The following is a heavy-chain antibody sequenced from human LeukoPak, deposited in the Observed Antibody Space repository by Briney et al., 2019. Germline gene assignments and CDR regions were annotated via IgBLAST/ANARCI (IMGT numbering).Heavy chain of an antibody. CDR1: GFTVSGYG. CDR2: MSHDGSNK. V-gene: IGHV3-30*18. Sequence: GRSLRLSCAASGFTVSGYGMHWVRQAPGKGLEWVAVMSHDGSNKYYADSLKGRFTISRDNSKNTLYLQINSLRAEDTAVYYCAKESGVYCSGGSCYLDHWGQGTLVTVSS. J-gene: IGHJ4*02. CDR3: AKESGVYCSGGSCYLDH. D-gene: IGHD2-15*01.